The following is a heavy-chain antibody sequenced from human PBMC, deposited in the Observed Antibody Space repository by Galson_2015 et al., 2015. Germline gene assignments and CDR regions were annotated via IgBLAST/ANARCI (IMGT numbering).Heavy chain of an antibody. CDR2: ISGSGGST. CDR1: GFTFSSYA. V-gene: IGHV3-23*01. CDR3: AKDRVAAAGDHTDY. Sequence: SLRLSCAASGFTFSSYAMSWVRQAPGKGMEWVSAISGSGGSTYYADSVKGRFTISRDNSKNTQYLQMNSLRAEDTAVYYCAKDRVAAAGDHTDYWGQGTLVTVSS. D-gene: IGHD6-13*01. J-gene: IGHJ4*02.